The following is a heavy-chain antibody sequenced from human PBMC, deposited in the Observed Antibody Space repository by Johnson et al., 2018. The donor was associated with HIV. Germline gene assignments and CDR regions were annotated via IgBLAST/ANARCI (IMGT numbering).Heavy chain of an antibody. V-gene: IGHV3-7*04. J-gene: IGHJ3*02. Sequence: VQLVESGGGLVQPGGSLRLSCAASGFTFSSYWMSWVRQAPGKGLEWVANIKQDGSEKYYVDSVKGLFTISRDNAKNSLYLQMKSLRAEDTAVYYCARGGSCYNAHFDIWGQGTMVTVSS. CDR1: GFTFSSYW. CDR3: ARGGSCYNAHFDI. CDR2: IKQDGSEK. D-gene: IGHD2-15*01.